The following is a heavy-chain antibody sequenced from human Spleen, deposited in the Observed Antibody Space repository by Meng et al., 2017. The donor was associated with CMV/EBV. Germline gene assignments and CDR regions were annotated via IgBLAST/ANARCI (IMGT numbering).Heavy chain of an antibody. CDR3: ARVNGDCFSTICYKGWFDP. J-gene: IGHJ5*02. D-gene: IGHD2-2*02. CDR1: GGSGSSGNNY. Sequence: QVGLQVSCPRLVNSSQTLSLTCTVSGGSGSSGNNYWSWIRQPPGKGLEWIGYIYYSGRTYYNPSLESRVTMSVDTSKNQFSLNLNSVTAADTAVYYCARVNGDCFSTICYKGWFDPWAREPWSPSPQ. V-gene: IGHV4-30-4*01. CDR2: IYYSGRT.